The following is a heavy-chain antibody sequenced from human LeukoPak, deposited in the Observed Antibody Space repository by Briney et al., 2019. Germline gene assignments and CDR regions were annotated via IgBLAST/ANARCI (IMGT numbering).Heavy chain of an antibody. J-gene: IGHJ6*02. D-gene: IGHD3-3*01. CDR3: ARGKKSTYYDFWSGYQDYGMDV. CDR2: MNPNSGST. CDR1: GYTFTSYD. V-gene: IGHV1-8*01. Sequence: ASVKVSCKASGYTFTSYDINWVRQATGQGLEWMGWMNPNSGSTGYAQKFQGRVTMTRNTSISTAYMELSSLRSEDTAVYYCARGKKSTYYDFWSGYQDYGMDVWGQGTTVTVSS.